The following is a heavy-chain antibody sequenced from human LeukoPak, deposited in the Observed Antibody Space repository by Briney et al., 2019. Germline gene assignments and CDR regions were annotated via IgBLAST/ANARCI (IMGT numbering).Heavy chain of an antibody. CDR3: AKDGSYYDFDY. D-gene: IGHD1-26*01. Sequence: PGGSLRLSCAASGFTFSSYSMNWVRQAPGKGLEWVSVISGSGGSTYYADSVKGRFTISRDNSKNTLYLQMNSLRAEDTAVYYCAKDGSYYDFDYWGQGTLVTVSS. CDR1: GFTFSSYS. CDR2: ISGSGGST. V-gene: IGHV3-23*01. J-gene: IGHJ4*02.